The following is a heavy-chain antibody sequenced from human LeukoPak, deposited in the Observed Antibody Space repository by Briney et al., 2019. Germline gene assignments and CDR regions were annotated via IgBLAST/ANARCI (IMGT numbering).Heavy chain of an antibody. CDR2: IYSGGST. J-gene: IGHJ6*02. CDR3: ARERVGATTYYYYYYGMDV. V-gene: IGHV3-53*05. D-gene: IGHD1-26*01. Sequence: PGGSLRLSCAASGFTVSSNYMSWVRQAPGKGLEWVSVIYSGGSTYYADSVKGRFTISRDNSKNTLYLQMNSLRAEDTAVYYCARERVGATTYYYYYYGMDVWGQGTTVTVSS. CDR1: GFTVSSNY.